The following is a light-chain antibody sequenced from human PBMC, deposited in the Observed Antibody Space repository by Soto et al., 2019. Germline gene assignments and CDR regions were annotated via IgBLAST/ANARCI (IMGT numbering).Light chain of an antibody. CDR3: SSYTSTSTYV. CDR1: SSDVGGYHY. J-gene: IGLJ1*01. Sequence: QSGLTQPASVSGSPGQSITISCTGTSSDVGGYHYVSWYQQHPGKAPKLMIYEVSNRPSGVSNRFSGSKSGNTASLTISGLQADDEADYYCSSYTSTSTYVFGTVTKLTVL. V-gene: IGLV2-14*01. CDR2: EVS.